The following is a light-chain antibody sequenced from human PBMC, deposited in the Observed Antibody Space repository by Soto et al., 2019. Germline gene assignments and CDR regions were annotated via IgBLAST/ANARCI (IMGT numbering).Light chain of an antibody. CDR2: GAA. J-gene: IGKJ4*01. CDR3: QQSYNIQALT. V-gene: IGKV1-39*01. Sequence: DIQMTQSPSSLSASVGDRVAITCRASQNIRNYLNWYQQKPGKAPRVLIYGAASLQSGVPSRFSGSGSGTNFSLTINSLQPEDCATYYCQQSYNIQALTFGGGTKVDIK. CDR1: QNIRNY.